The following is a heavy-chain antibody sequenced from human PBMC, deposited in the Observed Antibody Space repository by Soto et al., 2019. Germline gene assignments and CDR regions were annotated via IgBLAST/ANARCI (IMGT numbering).Heavy chain of an antibody. CDR1: GGNFSDHF. Sequence: SQTHPLRYAVFGGNFSDHFWSWIRQQPGKGLEWIGEINHSGSTNYNPSLKSRVTISVDTSKNQFSLKLSSVTAADTAVYYCARTSLTYYYGSGSYLGFDYWGQGTLVTVSS. V-gene: IGHV4-34*01. CDR3: ARTSLTYYYGSGSYLGFDY. D-gene: IGHD3-10*01. J-gene: IGHJ4*02. CDR2: INHSGST.